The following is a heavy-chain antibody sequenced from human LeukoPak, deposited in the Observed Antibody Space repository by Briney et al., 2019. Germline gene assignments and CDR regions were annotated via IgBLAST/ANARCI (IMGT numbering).Heavy chain of an antibody. CDR2: INYRGST. D-gene: IGHD2-15*01. J-gene: IGHJ4*02. V-gene: IGHV4-39*01. Sequence: SETLSLTCTVSGGSISSSDYYWGWIRQPPGKGLEWIGIINYRGSTYYNPSRKSRVTTSVDTSKNQFSLKLSSVTAADTAMYYCARRDCSGGSCQYFDYWGQGNQVTVSS. CDR3: ARRDCSGGSCQYFDY. CDR1: GGSISSSDYY.